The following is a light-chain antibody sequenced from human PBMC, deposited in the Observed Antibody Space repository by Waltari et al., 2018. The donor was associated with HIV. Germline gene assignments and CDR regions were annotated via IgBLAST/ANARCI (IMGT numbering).Light chain of an antibody. V-gene: IGLV2-8*01. CDR1: SSPVGCYNY. Sequence: QSALTQPPSASGSPGQSVTISCTGTSSPVGCYNYASRYQQHPGKAPKLMFYEVSQRPSGVPDRFAGSKSGNTASLTVSGLQAEDEADYYCSSYAGSNTDVVFGGGTKLTVL. J-gene: IGLJ2*01. CDR3: SSYAGSNTDVV. CDR2: EVS.